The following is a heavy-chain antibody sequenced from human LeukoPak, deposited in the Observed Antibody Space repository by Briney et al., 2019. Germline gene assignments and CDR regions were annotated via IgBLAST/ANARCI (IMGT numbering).Heavy chain of an antibody. J-gene: IGHJ4*02. CDR3: AKSHCSSTSCFPTTLDY. V-gene: IGHV3-23*01. CDR2: ISGSGGST. Sequence: TGGSLRLSCEASGFTFSSYAMSWVRQAPGKGLEWVPAISGSGGSTYYADSVKGRFTISRDNSKNTLYLQMNSLRAEDTAVYYCAKSHCSSTSCFPTTLDYWGQGTLVTVSS. CDR1: GFTFSSYA. D-gene: IGHD2-2*01.